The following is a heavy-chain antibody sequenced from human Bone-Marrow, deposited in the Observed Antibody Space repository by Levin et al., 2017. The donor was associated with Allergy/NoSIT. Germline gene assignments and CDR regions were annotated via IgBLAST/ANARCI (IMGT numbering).Heavy chain of an antibody. CDR1: GFTFSSYA. CDR3: AKIRGSYLFDAFDI. Sequence: GESLKISCAASGFTFSSYAMSWVRQAPGKGLEWVSAISGSGGSTYYADSVKGRFTISRDNSKNTLYLQMNSLRAEDTAVYYCAKIRGSYLFDAFDIWGQGTMVTVSS. D-gene: IGHD1-26*01. J-gene: IGHJ3*02. CDR2: ISGSGGST. V-gene: IGHV3-23*01.